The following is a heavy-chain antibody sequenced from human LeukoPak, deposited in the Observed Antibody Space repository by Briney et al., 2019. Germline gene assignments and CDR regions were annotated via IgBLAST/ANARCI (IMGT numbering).Heavy chain of an antibody. Sequence: GGSLRLSCAASGFTFSSYGMHWVRQAPGKGLAWVAFIRYDGSNKYYRDSVRGLFTISRDNYKNTLYLQMNNLRAEDTAVYYCAKVEYSSGWSYYYYYYIDVWGKETTVTVSS. D-gene: IGHD6-19*01. V-gene: IGHV3-30*02. CDR2: IRYDGSNK. CDR3: AKVEYSSGWSYYYYYYIDV. J-gene: IGHJ6*03. CDR1: GFTFSSYG.